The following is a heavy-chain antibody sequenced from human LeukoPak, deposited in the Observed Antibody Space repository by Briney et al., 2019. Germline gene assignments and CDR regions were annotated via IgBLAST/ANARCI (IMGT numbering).Heavy chain of an antibody. V-gene: IGHV1-2*02. Sequence: ASVKVSCKASGYTFTGYYMHWVRQAPGQGLEWTGWINPNSGGTNYAQKFQGRVTMTRDTSISTAYMELSRLRSDDTAVYYCARTLVVVPAAIVNWFDPWGQGTLVTVSS. CDR1: GYTFTGYY. J-gene: IGHJ5*02. CDR3: ARTLVVVPAAIVNWFDP. CDR2: INPNSGGT. D-gene: IGHD2-2*02.